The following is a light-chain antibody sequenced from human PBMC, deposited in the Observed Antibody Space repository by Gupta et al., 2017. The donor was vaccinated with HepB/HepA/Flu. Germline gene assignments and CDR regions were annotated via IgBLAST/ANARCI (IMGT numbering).Light chain of an antibody. Sequence: QSVVTQPPSASGTPGQRATISCSGSNSNVGSHNVKWFQQLPGRAPKLLIDKTNQRPSGVPDRFSGSKSGTSASLDIRGLQSEDEADYFWGTWDNSLNAGVFGTGTKVTVL. CDR1: NSNVGSHN. CDR2: KTN. J-gene: IGLJ1*01. CDR3: GTWDNSLNAGV. V-gene: IGLV1-44*01.